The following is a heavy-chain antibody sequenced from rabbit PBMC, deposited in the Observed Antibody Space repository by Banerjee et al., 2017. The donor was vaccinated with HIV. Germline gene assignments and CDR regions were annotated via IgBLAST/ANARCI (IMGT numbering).Heavy chain of an antibody. CDR1: GFSFSHSYW. J-gene: IGHJ2*01. CDR3: ARGIYAGSSYYSYAFDP. D-gene: IGHD8-1*01. V-gene: IGHV1S45*01. Sequence: QEQLKETGGGLVQPEGSLTLTCTASGFSFSHSYWICWVRQAPGKGLGWIACIYGGDGTTSSASWAKGRFPSSKTSSPTVTLQMTSLAAADTATSFCARGIYAGSSYYSYAFDPWGQGTLVTVS. CDR2: IYGGDGTT.